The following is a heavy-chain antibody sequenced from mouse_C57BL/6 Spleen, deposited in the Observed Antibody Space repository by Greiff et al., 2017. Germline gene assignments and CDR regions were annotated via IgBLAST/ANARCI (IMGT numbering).Heavy chain of an antibody. D-gene: IGHD4-1*01. J-gene: IGHJ1*03. V-gene: IGHV5-6*01. CDR2: ISSGGSYT. CDR3: ARHPLTDWYFDV. Sequence: EVHLVESGGDLVKPGGSLKLSCAASGFTFSSYGMSWVRQTPDKRLEWVATISSGGSYTYYPDSVKGRFTISRDNAKNTLYLQMSSLKSEDTAMYYCARHPLTDWYFDVWGTGTTVTVSS. CDR1: GFTFSSYG.